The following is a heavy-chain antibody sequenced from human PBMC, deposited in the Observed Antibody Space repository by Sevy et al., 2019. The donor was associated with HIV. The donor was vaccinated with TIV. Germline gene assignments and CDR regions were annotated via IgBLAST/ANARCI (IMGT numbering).Heavy chain of an antibody. V-gene: IGHV3-23*01. J-gene: IGHJ6*02. CDR1: GFTFSTYA. CDR2: ISRSGRST. CDR3: AKGYCDGGSCPRDYYYYGMDV. Sequence: GGSLRLSCAASGFTFSTYAMNWVRQAPGEGLEWVSSISRSGRSTYSADSVEGRFTISRDNFKNTLYLQLSSLRVDDTAVYYCAKGYCDGGSCPRDYYYYGMDVWGQGTTVTVSS. D-gene: IGHD2-15*01.